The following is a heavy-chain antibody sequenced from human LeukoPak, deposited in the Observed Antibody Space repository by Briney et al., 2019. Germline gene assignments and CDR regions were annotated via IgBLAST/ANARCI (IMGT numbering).Heavy chain of an antibody. J-gene: IGHJ6*03. V-gene: IGHV3-21*01. Sequence: GGSLRLSCAASGFTFSSYSMNWVRQAPGKGLEWVSSISSSSSYIYYADSVKGLFTISRDNAKNPLYLQMNSLRAEDTAVYYCARMSGSIYYYYYMDVWGKGTTVTVSS. CDR2: ISSSSSYI. CDR1: GFTFSSYS. CDR3: ARMSGSIYYYYYMDV. D-gene: IGHD5-12*01.